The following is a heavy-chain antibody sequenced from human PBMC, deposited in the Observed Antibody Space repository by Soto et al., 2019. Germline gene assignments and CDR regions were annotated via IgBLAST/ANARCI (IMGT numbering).Heavy chain of an antibody. CDR2: ISSSSSYI. D-gene: IGHD3-22*01. V-gene: IGHV3-21*01. Sequence: EVQLVESGGGLVKPGGSLRLSCAASGFTFSSYSMNWVRQAPGKGLEWVSSISSSSSYIYYADSVKGRFTISRDNAKNSLYLQMNSLRAEDTAVYYCARDFYSDPPLGAFDIWGQGTMVTVSS. J-gene: IGHJ3*02. CDR1: GFTFSSYS. CDR3: ARDFYSDPPLGAFDI.